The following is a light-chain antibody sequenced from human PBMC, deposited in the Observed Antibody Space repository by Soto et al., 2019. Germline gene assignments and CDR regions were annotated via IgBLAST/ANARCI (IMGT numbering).Light chain of an antibody. J-gene: IGLJ2*01. V-gene: IGLV2-14*01. CDR1: SSDIGGYNY. CDR2: EVS. CDR3: NSFTSWNTLV. Sequence: QSALTQPASVSGSPGQSITISCTGTSSDIGGYNYVSWYQQHPGKVPKVIIYEVSNRPSGVSNRFSGYKSGNTASLTISGLQAEDEADYYCNSFTSWNTLVFGGGTTLTVL.